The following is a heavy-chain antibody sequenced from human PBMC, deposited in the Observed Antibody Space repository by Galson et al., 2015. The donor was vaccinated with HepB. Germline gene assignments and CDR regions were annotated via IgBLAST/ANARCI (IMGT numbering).Heavy chain of an antibody. CDR3: ARAVAARPESDYYYYYYMDV. CDR2: IIPILGIA. V-gene: IGHV1-69*04. CDR1: GGTFSSYA. J-gene: IGHJ6*03. D-gene: IGHD6-6*01. Sequence: SVKVSCKASGGTFSSYAISWVRQAPGQGLEWMGRIIPILGIANYAQKFQGRVTITADKSTSTAYMELSSLRSEDTTVYYCARAVAARPESDYYYYYYMDVWGKGTTVTVSS.